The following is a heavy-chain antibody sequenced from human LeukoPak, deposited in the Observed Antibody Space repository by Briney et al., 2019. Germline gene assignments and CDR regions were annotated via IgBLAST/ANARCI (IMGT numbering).Heavy chain of an antibody. V-gene: IGHV4-59*08. CDR2: IYYSGGT. CDR1: GGSLSSYY. D-gene: IGHD1-1*01. Sequence: SETLSLTCTVSGGSLSSYYCSWIREPPGEGLGWVGYIYYSGGTNYNPSLKSRVTISVDTSKNQFSLKLSSVTAADTAVYYCASGTGTTSPFVYWRQGTLVSVSS. J-gene: IGHJ4*02. CDR3: ASGTGTTSPFVY.